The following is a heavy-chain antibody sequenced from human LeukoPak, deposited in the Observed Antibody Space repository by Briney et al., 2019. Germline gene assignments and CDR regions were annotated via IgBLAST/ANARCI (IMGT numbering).Heavy chain of an antibody. CDR3: ARQGDGDYGWDYYGMDV. Sequence: SETLSLTCTVSGGSISSYYWSWIRQPPGKGLEWIGYIYYSGSTNYNPSLKSRVTISVDTSKNQFSLKLSSVTAADTAVYYCARQGDGDYGWDYYGMDVWGQGTTVTVSS. CDR2: IYYSGST. CDR1: GGSISSYY. J-gene: IGHJ6*02. D-gene: IGHD4-17*01. V-gene: IGHV4-59*01.